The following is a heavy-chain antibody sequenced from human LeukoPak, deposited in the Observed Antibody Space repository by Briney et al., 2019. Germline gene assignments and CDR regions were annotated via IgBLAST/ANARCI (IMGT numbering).Heavy chain of an antibody. CDR2: IWYDGSNK. J-gene: IGHJ3*02. Sequence: PGGSLRLSCAASGFTFSSYGMHWVRQAPGKGLEGVAVIWYDGSNKYYADSVKGRFTISRDNSKNTLYLQMNSLRADDTAVYYCAREHGGIAARHDAFDIWGQGTMVTVSS. CDR1: GFTFSSYG. D-gene: IGHD6-6*01. CDR3: AREHGGIAARHDAFDI. V-gene: IGHV3-33*01.